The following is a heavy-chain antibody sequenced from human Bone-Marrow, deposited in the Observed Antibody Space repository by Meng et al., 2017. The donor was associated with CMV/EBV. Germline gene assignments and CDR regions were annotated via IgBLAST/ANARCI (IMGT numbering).Heavy chain of an antibody. Sequence: GGSLRLSCAASGFTFSSYSMNWVRQAPGKGLEWLSSISSSGNYIYYGDSVKGRFTISRDNAKNTLYLQMNSLRAEDTAVYYCARVYCSSTSCYKSPYGMDVWGQGTTVTVSS. V-gene: IGHV3-21*01. CDR3: ARVYCSSTSCYKSPYGMDV. D-gene: IGHD2-2*02. CDR2: ISSSGNYI. CDR1: GFTFSSYS. J-gene: IGHJ6*02.